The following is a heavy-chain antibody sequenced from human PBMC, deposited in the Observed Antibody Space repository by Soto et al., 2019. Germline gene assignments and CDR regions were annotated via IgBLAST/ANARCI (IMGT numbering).Heavy chain of an antibody. CDR3: VRKRWSGYYTVGYRYYYGMDV. D-gene: IGHD3-3*01. CDR2: IIPIFGTA. CDR1: GGTFSSYA. V-gene: IGHV1-69*06. J-gene: IGHJ6*02. Sequence: SVKVSCKASGGTFSSYAISWVRQAPGQGLEWMGGIIPIFGTANYAQKFQGRVTITADKSTSTAYMELSSLRSEDTAVYYCVRKRWSGYYTVGYRYYYGMDVWGQGTTVTVSS.